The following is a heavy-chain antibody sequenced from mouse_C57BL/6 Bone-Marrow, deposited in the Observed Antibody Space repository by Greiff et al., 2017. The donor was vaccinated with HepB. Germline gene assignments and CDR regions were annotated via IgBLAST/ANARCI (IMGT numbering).Heavy chain of an antibody. J-gene: IGHJ3*01. V-gene: IGHV5-17*01. Sequence: EVKVVESGGGLVKPGGSLKLSCAASGFTFSDYGMHWVRQAPEKGLEWVAYISSGSSTIYYADTVKGRFTISRDNAKNTLFLQMTSLRSEDTAMYYCARPRWGSSLFAYWGQGTLVTVSA. D-gene: IGHD1-1*01. CDR3: ARPRWGSSLFAY. CDR1: GFTFSDYG. CDR2: ISSGSSTI.